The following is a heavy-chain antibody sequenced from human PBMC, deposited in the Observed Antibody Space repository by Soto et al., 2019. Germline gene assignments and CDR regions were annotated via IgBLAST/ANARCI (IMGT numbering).Heavy chain of an antibody. J-gene: IGHJ5*02. Sequence: ASVKVSCKASGYTFTSYGISWVRQAPGQGLEWMGWISAYNGNTNYAQKLQGRVTMTTDTSTSTAYMELRSLRSDDTAVYYCAREGPVMIDPPHWFDPWGQGTLVTVSS. V-gene: IGHV1-18*01. D-gene: IGHD3-22*01. CDR1: GYTFTSYG. CDR3: AREGPVMIDPPHWFDP. CDR2: ISAYNGNT.